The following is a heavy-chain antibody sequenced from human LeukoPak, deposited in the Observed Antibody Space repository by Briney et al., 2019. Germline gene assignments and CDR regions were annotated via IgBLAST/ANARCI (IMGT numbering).Heavy chain of an antibody. Sequence: ASVKVSCKASGGTFSSYAISWVRQAPGQGLEWMGRIIPIFGTANYAQKFQGRVTITTDESTSTAYMELSSLRSEDTAVYYCARGSGNWNDNYYCYMDVWGKGTTVTVSS. J-gene: IGHJ6*03. D-gene: IGHD1-1*01. CDR1: GGTFSSYA. V-gene: IGHV1-69*05. CDR2: IIPIFGTA. CDR3: ARGSGNWNDNYYCYMDV.